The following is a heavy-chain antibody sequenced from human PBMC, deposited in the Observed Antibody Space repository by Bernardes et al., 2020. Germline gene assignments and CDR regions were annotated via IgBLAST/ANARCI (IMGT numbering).Heavy chain of an antibody. Sequence: SETLSLTCTVSGGSISSSSYYWGWIRQPPGKGLEWIGSIYYSGSTYYNPSLKSRVTISVDTSKNQFSLKLSSVTAADTAVYYCARHGIYCSSTSCYEGAVDYWGQGTLVTVSS. CDR3: ARHGIYCSSTSCYEGAVDY. CDR2: IYYSGST. V-gene: IGHV4-39*01. D-gene: IGHD2-2*01. J-gene: IGHJ4*02. CDR1: GGSISSSSYY.